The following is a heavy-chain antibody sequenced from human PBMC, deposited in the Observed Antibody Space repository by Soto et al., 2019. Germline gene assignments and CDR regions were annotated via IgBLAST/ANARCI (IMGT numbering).Heavy chain of an antibody. V-gene: IGHV1-58*01. CDR3: AAGSGYYFHYYYYGMDV. J-gene: IGHJ6*02. Sequence: GGPVKVSCKASGFTFTSSAVQWVRQARGQRLEWIGWIVVGSGNTNYAQKFQERVTITRDMSTSTAYMELSSLRSEDTAVYYCAAGSGYYFHYYYYGMDVWGQGTTVTVSS. CDR1: GFTFTSSA. D-gene: IGHD3-3*01. CDR2: IVVGSGNT.